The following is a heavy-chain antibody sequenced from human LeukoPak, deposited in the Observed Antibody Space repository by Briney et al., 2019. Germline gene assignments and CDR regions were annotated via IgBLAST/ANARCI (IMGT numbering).Heavy chain of an antibody. CDR1: GLTFSDYY. CDR2: ISSSSSYT. CDR3: ARESESSGFDY. J-gene: IGHJ4*02. D-gene: IGHD6-19*01. V-gene: IGHV3-11*06. Sequence: GGSLRLSCAASGLTFSDYYMSWIRQAPGKGLEWVSYISSSSSYTNYADSVKGRFTISRDNAKNSLYLQMNSLRAEDTAVYYRARESESSGFDYWGQGTLVTVSS.